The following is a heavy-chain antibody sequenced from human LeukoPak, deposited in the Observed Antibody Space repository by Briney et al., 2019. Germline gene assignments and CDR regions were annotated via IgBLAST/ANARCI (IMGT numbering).Heavy chain of an antibody. D-gene: IGHD4-23*01. V-gene: IGHV4-30-2*01. CDR3: ARDPFSTVVTGI. J-gene: IGHJ4*02. CDR2: IYHSGST. CDR1: GGSISSGGYY. Sequence: SQTLSLTCTVSGGSISSGGYYWSWIRQPPGKGLEWIGYIYHSGSTYYNPSLKSRVTISVDRSKNQFSLKLSSVTAADTAVYYCARDPFSTVVTGIWGQGTLVTVSS.